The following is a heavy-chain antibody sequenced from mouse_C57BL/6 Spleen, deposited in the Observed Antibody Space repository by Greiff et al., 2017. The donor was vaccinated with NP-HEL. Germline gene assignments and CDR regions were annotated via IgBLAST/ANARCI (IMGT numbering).Heavy chain of an antibody. CDR3: TRSYGSPYWYFDV. V-gene: IGHV1-15*01. D-gene: IGHD1-1*01. CDR2: IDPETGGT. CDR1: GYTFTDYE. J-gene: IGHJ1*03. Sequence: QVQLKESGAELVRPGASVTLSCKASGYTFTDYEMHWVKQTPVHGLEWIGAIDPETGGTAYNQKFKGKAILTADKSSSTAYMELRSLTSEDSAVYYCTRSYGSPYWYFDVWGTGTTVTVSS.